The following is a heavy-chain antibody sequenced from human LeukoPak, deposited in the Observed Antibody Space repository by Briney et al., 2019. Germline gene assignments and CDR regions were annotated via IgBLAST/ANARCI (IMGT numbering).Heavy chain of an antibody. D-gene: IGHD3-10*02. CDR1: GFTFSSYW. J-gene: IGHJ6*04. V-gene: IGHV3-74*01. CDR2: INSDGSST. Sequence: GGSLRLSCAASGFTFSSYWMHWVRQAPGKGLVWVSRINSDGSSTTYADSVKGRFTVSRDNAKNTLYLQMNSLRAEDTAVYYCAELGITMIGGVWGKGTTVTISS. CDR3: AELGITMIGGV.